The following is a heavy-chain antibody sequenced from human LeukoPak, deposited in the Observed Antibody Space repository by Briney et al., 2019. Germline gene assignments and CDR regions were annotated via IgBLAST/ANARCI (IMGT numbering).Heavy chain of an antibody. CDR3: ARASEWELERLDI. CDR1: GGIFSSYA. Sequence: ASVKVSCKASGGIFSSYAISWVRQAPGQGLEWMGWISAYNGNTNYAQKLQGRVTMTTDTSTSTAYMELRSLRSDDTAVYYCARASEWELERLDIWGQGTMVTVSS. J-gene: IGHJ3*02. V-gene: IGHV1-18*01. D-gene: IGHD1-26*01. CDR2: ISAYNGNT.